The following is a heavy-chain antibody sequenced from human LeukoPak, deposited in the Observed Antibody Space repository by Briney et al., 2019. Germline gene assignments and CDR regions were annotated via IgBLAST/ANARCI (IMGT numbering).Heavy chain of an antibody. J-gene: IGHJ4*02. CDR3: VTDGDKWNDFEY. D-gene: IGHD1-1*01. CDR1: GLSLSNFW. CDR2: ISKDGNEI. Sequence: GGSLRLSCAASGLSLSNFWMHWVRQAPGKGLEWVVIISKDGNEIKYVDSVKGRFTLSRDNAKNSVYLQMNSLRTEDTALYYCVTDGDKWNDFEYWGQGTLVTVSS. V-gene: IGHV3-7*01.